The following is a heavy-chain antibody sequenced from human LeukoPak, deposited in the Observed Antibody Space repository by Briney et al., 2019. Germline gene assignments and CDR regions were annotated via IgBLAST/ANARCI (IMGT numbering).Heavy chain of an antibody. CDR3: ARSRQHDYGDYEGGSGYFDY. D-gene: IGHD4-17*01. J-gene: IGHJ4*02. CDR2: IYYTGNT. CDR1: GGSLSSGGHY. V-gene: IGHV4-31*03. Sequence: PSQTLSLTCTVSGGSLSSGGHYWSWTRQLPGIGLEWIGHIYYTGNTNCNPSLKSRVTISVDTSKNQFSLKMNSVSAADTAVYFCARSRQHDYGDYEGGSGYFDYWGRGVLVTVSS.